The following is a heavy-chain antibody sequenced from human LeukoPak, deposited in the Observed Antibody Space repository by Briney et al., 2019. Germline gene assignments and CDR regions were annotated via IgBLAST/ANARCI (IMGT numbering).Heavy chain of an antibody. V-gene: IGHV3-21*01. J-gene: IGHJ4*02. CDR2: ISSSSTYI. Sequence: PGGSLRVYCAASGFTFSSYSMNWVRQSPGEGLEWVSSISSSSTYIYYAYSVKGRFTISRDKARKSLYLEMNSMRAEATADYYCASVQYNWNYSFDYWGQGTLVTVSS. CDR1: GFTFSSYS. D-gene: IGHD1-7*01. CDR3: ASVQYNWNYSFDY.